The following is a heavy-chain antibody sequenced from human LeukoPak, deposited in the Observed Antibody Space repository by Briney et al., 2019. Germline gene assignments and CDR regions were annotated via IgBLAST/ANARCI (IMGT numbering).Heavy chain of an antibody. V-gene: IGHV1-69*13. J-gene: IGHJ6*03. CDR1: GGTFSSYA. D-gene: IGHD3-10*01. CDR2: IIPIFGTA. CDR3: ARSPTGRDYYYYYMDV. Sequence: ASVKVSCKASGGTFSSYAISWVRQAPGQGLEWMGGIIPIFGTANYAQKFQGRVTITADESTSTAYMELSSLRSEDTAVYYCARSPTGRDYYYYYMDVWGKGTTVTISS.